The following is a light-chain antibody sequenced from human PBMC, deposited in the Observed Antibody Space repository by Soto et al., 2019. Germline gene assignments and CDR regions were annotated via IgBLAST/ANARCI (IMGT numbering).Light chain of an antibody. CDR1: QDVSQS. CDR3: QESNSDSYT. CDR2: EAS. J-gene: IGKJ2*01. Sequence: DIQRTQPLSTLSASIGDTLIIPCRASQDVSQSLAWYQHKPGKAPKILIYEASSLESGVSSRFSGRGSGTQFTLTINCLQPDDPETYYCQESNSDSYTFGQGTKVDIK. V-gene: IGKV1-5*03.